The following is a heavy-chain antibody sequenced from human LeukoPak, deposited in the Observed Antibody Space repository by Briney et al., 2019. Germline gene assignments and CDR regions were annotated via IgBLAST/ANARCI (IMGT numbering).Heavy chain of an antibody. J-gene: IGHJ2*01. CDR1: GYTFTSYD. Sequence: ASVKVSCKASGYTFTSYDINWVRQATGQGLEWMGWMNPNSGNTGYAQKFQGRVTMTRNTSISTAYMELSSLRSEDTAVYYCARDRRVGATSSSDWYFDLWGRGTLVTVSS. CDR3: ARDRRVGATSSSDWYFDL. V-gene: IGHV1-8*01. D-gene: IGHD1-26*01. CDR2: MNPNSGNT.